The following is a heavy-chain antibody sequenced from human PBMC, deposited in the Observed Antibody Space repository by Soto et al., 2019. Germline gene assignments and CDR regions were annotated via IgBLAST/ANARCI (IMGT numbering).Heavy chain of an antibody. CDR1: GFSLSTSGVA. CDR2: IYWDNDK. V-gene: IGHV2-5*02. J-gene: IGHJ1*01. Sequence: QITLKESGPTLVKPTQTLTLTCTFSGFSLSTSGVAVGWIRQPPGKALEWLALIYWDNDKRYSPSLKSRLTITKDTPQNQVALIMTVLDPVDKATYYCTHRSSRYFHNWGQGTLVTISS. CDR3: THRSSRYFHN.